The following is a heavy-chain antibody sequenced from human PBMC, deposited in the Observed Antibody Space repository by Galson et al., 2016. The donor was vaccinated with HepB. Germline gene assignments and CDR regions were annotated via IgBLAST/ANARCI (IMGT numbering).Heavy chain of an antibody. V-gene: IGHV3-33*01. J-gene: IGHJ6*03. CDR2: IWYDGNNK. D-gene: IGHD3-10*01. CDR3: VRSSGSGSFANGNYMDV. Sequence: SLRLSCAASGFAFSSYGMHWVRQAPGKGLEWVALIWYDGNNKYYAGSVKGRFTISRDNSRNTLYLQRSSLRAEDTAVYYCVRSSGSGSFANGNYMDVWGQGTTVTVSS. CDR1: GFAFSSYG.